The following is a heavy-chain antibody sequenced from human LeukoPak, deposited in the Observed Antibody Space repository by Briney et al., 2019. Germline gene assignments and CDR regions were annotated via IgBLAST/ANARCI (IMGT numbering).Heavy chain of an antibody. D-gene: IGHD5-18*01. J-gene: IGHJ4*02. Sequence: SQTLSLTWTVSGGSISSGDYYWSWIRQPPGKGLEWIGYIYYSGSTYYNPTLKSRVTISVDTSNNQFSLKLSSVTAADTAVYYCARDLPALVPVYWGQGTLVTVSS. CDR3: ARDLPALVPVY. CDR1: GGSISSGDYY. V-gene: IGHV4-30-4*01. CDR2: IYYSGST.